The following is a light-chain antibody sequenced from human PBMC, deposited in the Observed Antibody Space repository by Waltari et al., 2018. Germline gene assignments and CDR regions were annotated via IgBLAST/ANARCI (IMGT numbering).Light chain of an antibody. Sequence: DIQMTQSPSSLSASVGDRVTITCRASQAISNSLAWYQQKPGKAPNLLLYAASTLESGVPSRFSGSGSGTDYTLAISSLQPEDFAIYCCQQDSSRPYTFGQGTKLEI. J-gene: IGKJ2*01. V-gene: IGKV1-NL1*01. CDR2: AAS. CDR3: QQDSSRPYT. CDR1: QAISNS.